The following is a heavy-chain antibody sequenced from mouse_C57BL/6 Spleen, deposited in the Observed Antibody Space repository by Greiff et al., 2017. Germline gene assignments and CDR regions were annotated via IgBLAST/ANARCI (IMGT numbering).Heavy chain of an antibody. CDR1: GFSLTSYG. CDR3: ARRTGKLWYFDV. CDR2: IWGVGGT. D-gene: IGHD4-1*01. V-gene: IGHV2-6*01. J-gene: IGHJ1*03. Sequence: VQRVESGPGLVAPSQSLSITCTVSGFSLTSYGVDWVRQSPGKGLEWLGVIWGVGGTNYNSALKSRLSISKDNSKSQVFLKMNSLQTDDTAMYYCARRTGKLWYFDVWGTGTTVTVSS.